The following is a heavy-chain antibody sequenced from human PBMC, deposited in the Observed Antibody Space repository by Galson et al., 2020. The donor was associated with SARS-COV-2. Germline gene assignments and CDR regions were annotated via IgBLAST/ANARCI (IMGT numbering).Heavy chain of an antibody. CDR1: GITFGSYD. V-gene: IGHV3-30*18. CDR3: AKLGHDSSGALKTLDY. J-gene: IGHJ4*02. Sequence: LKHSPATSGITFGSYDMHLVRQPQGKRLEWLEQIPYDEKKKIYADSVKGRFSISRDNSKNTLYLQLNSLRLDDTAVYYCAKLGHDSSGALKTLDYWGQGTLVTVSS. D-gene: IGHD3-22*01. CDR2: IPYDEKKK.